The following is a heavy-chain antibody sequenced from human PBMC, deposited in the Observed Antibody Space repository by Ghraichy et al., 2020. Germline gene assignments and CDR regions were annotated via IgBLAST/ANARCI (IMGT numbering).Heavy chain of an antibody. CDR2: ISSSSSYI. CDR3: ARVKPDYGDYVGSRAFDI. CDR1: GFTFSSYS. J-gene: IGHJ3*02. Sequence: GESLNTSCAASGFTFSSYSMNWVRQAPGKGLEWVSSISSSSSYIYYADSVKGRFTISRDYAKNSLYLQMNSLRAEDTAVYYCARVKPDYGDYVGSRAFDIWGQGTMVTVSS. V-gene: IGHV3-21*01. D-gene: IGHD4-17*01.